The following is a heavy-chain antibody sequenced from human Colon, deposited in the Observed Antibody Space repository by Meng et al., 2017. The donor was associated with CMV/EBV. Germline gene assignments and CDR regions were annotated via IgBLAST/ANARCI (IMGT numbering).Heavy chain of an antibody. V-gene: IGHV3-23*01. CDR2: ISGSGATT. D-gene: IGHD5-18*01. CDR3: ARPPLGVQIWLFLEL. J-gene: IGHJ4*02. CDR1: GFNFSSYS. Sequence: SGFNFSSYSVSWVRQAPGKGLEWVAFISGSGATTEYADPVKGRFTVSRDNSRNTLFLQMTSLRVDDTAVYYCARPPLGVQIWLFLELWGQGTLVPSPQ.